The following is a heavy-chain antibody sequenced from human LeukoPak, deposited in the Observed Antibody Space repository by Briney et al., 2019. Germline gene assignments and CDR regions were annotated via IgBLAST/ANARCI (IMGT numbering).Heavy chain of an antibody. D-gene: IGHD6-19*01. CDR3: ARDLGAVAAGDY. J-gene: IGHJ4*02. Sequence: ASVKVSCKASGYTFTGYYMRWVRQAPGQGLEWMARINPNSGGTNYAQKFQGRVTMTRDTSISTAYMELSRLRSDDTAVYYCARDLGAVAAGDYWGQGTLVTVSS. CDR2: INPNSGGT. V-gene: IGHV1-2*06. CDR1: GYTFTGYY.